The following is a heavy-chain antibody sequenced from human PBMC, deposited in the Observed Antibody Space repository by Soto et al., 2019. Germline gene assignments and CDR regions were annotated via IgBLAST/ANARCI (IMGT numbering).Heavy chain of an antibody. J-gene: IGHJ6*03. Sequence: QITLKESGPTLVKPTQTLTLTCTFPGFSLSTSGVGVGWIRQPPGKALDWLALIYWDDDKRYSPSLKSRLTITKDTSKNQVVLTMTNMDPVDTATYYCAHNRVAGTESYYYYYMDVWGKGTTVTVSS. V-gene: IGHV2-5*02. D-gene: IGHD6-19*01. CDR3: AHNRVAGTESYYYYYMDV. CDR1: GFSLSTSGVG. CDR2: IYWDDDK.